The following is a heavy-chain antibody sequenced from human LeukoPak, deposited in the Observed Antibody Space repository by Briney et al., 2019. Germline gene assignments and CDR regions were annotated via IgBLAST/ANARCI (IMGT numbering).Heavy chain of an antibody. Sequence: GGSLRLSCAASGFTFSRYWMSWVRQAPGKGLEWVANIKQDGSEKYYVDSVKGRFTISRDNAKNSLYLQMNSLKASDTAMYYCARRSGDYWGQGTLVTVSS. CDR2: IKQDGSEK. CDR1: GFTFSRYW. CDR3: ARRSGDY. V-gene: IGHV3-7*03. J-gene: IGHJ4*02.